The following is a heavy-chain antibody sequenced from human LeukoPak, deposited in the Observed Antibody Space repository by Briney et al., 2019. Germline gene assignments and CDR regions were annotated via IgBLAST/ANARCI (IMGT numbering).Heavy chain of an antibody. D-gene: IGHD2-15*01. Sequence: PGGSLRLSCAASGFTFSSYWMHWVRQAPGKGLEWVSAISGSGGSTYYADSVKGRFTISRDNSKNTLYLQMNSLRAEDTAVYYCAKFELVAAHSVPAEYFQHWGQGTLVTVSS. V-gene: IGHV3-23*01. J-gene: IGHJ1*01. CDR3: AKFELVAAHSVPAEYFQH. CDR2: ISGSGGST. CDR1: GFTFSSYW.